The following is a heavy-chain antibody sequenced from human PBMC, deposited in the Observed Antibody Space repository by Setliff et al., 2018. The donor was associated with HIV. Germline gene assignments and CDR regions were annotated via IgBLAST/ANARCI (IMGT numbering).Heavy chain of an antibody. CDR2: IFPGGAT. CDR1: GVSISSYY. J-gene: IGHJ6*02. Sequence: SETLSLTCSVSGVSISSYYWSWIRHSPGKGLEWIGIIFPGGATNYNPSLTSRVTISVDTSKNHLFLKLTSVTTADTAVYFCARDLGRYTRSGFYSDYHYGVDVWGQGTTVTVSS. D-gene: IGHD3-22*01. CDR3: ARDLGRYTRSGFYSDYHYGVDV. V-gene: IGHV4-59*01.